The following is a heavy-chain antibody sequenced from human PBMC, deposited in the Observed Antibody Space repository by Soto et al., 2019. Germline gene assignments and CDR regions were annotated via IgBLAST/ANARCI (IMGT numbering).Heavy chain of an antibody. D-gene: IGHD3-16*01. V-gene: IGHV4-30-2*01. CDR1: GGSISSGGYS. CDR3: ARGSHGGGIDY. J-gene: IGHJ4*02. Sequence: SETLSLTCAVSGGSISSGGYSWSWIRQPPGKGLEWIGYIYHSGSTYYNPSLKSRVTISVDRSKNQFSLKLSSVTAADTAVYYCARGSHGGGIDYWGQGTLVTVSS. CDR2: IYHSGST.